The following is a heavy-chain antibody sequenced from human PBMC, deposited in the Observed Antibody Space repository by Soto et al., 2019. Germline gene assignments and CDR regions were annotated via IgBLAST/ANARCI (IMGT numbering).Heavy chain of an antibody. V-gene: IGHV1-69*01. CDR3: ARVSNTGMVNSLYYAMDV. J-gene: IGHJ6*02. Sequence: QVQLLQSGAEVKEPGSSVKVSCTASRGIFSSYTINWVRQAPGRGLEWLGWIIPIFGSASYVQKLQGRVTITADESTSTVHMELRSLRSEDTAVYYWARVSNTGMVNSLYYAMDVWGQGTTVTVSS. CDR1: RGIFSSYT. D-gene: IGHD5-18*01. CDR2: IIPIFGSA.